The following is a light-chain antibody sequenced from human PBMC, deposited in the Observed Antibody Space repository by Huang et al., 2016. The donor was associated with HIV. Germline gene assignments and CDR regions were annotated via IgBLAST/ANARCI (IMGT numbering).Light chain of an antibody. Sequence: DIQMTQSPSTLSASVGDRVTIPCRASQSISSWLGWYQQKPGKAPNLLIYKASRLESGVPSRFSDSGSGTEFTLTISSLQPDDFATYYCQQYNSLAWTFGQGTKVEIK. CDR2: KAS. J-gene: IGKJ1*01. CDR1: QSISSW. V-gene: IGKV1-5*03. CDR3: QQYNSLAWT.